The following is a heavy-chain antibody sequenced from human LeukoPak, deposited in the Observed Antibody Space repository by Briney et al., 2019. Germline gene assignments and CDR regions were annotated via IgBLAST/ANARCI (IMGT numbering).Heavy chain of an antibody. D-gene: IGHD2-21*02. CDR1: GFTSDDYA. Sequence: QSGGSLRLSCAASGFTSDDYAMHWVRQAPGKGLEWVSGISWNSGSIGYADSVKGRFTISRDNAKNSLYLQMNSLRAEDTALYYCAKAVGAGYCGGDCYDDAFDIWGQGTMVTVSS. CDR2: ISWNSGSI. J-gene: IGHJ3*02. V-gene: IGHV3-9*02. CDR3: AKAVGAGYCGGDCYDDAFDI.